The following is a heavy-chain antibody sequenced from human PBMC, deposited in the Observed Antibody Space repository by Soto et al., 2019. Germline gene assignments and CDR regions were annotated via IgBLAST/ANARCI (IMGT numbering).Heavy chain of an antibody. V-gene: IGHV3-48*03. Sequence: TGGSLRLSCAASGFTFISYEMNWVRQAPGKGLEWVSYISSGGTTIYYTDSLKGRFTISRDNAKNSLYLQMNSLRAEDTAIYYCARGYSSGWSRGGYFDHWGQGTLVTVSS. CDR2: ISSGGTTI. CDR1: GFTFISYE. J-gene: IGHJ4*02. CDR3: ARGYSSGWSRGGYFDH. D-gene: IGHD6-19*01.